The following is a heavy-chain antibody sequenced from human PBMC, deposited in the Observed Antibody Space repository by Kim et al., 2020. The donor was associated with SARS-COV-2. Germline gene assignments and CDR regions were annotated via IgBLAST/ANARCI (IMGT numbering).Heavy chain of an antibody. J-gene: IGHJ6*02. Sequence: GGSLRLSCAASGFTSNSYWMYWVRLAPGKGVEWVANIKQDGSEKYNVDSVKGRFTISRDNAKNSLYLQMNSLRAEDTAVYYCVRSRWMDVWGQGTTVTVSS. V-gene: IGHV3-7*03. CDR1: GFTSNSYW. CDR3: VRSRWMDV. CDR2: IKQDGSEK.